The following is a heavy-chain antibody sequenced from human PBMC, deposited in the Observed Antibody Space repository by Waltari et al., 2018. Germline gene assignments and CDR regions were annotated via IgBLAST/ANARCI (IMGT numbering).Heavy chain of an antibody. J-gene: IGHJ3*02. V-gene: IGHV4-38-2*01. Sequence: QVQLQESGPGLVKPSETLSLTCAVSGYSISSGYYLGWLRQPPGKGLAGIGGIPPTGGTYYNQSLKSRITISVDTSKNQFSLRRISVTAADTAVYYCTRGPTIRFLEWSSAFDIWGQGTMVTVSS. CDR1: GYSISSGYY. CDR2: IPPTGGT. CDR3: TRGPTIRFLEWSSAFDI. D-gene: IGHD3-3*01.